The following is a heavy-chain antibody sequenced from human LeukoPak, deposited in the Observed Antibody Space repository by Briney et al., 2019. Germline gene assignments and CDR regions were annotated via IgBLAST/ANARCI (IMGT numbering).Heavy chain of an antibody. Sequence: ASVKVSCKASGGTFSSYAISWVRQAPGQGLEWMGRIIPILGIANYAQKFQGRVTITADKSPSTAYMELSSLRSEDTAVYYCARTTGLYGDYGRGFDYWGQGTLVTVSS. CDR2: IIPILGIA. CDR3: ARTTGLYGDYGRGFDY. V-gene: IGHV1-69*04. D-gene: IGHD4-17*01. CDR1: GGTFSSYA. J-gene: IGHJ4*02.